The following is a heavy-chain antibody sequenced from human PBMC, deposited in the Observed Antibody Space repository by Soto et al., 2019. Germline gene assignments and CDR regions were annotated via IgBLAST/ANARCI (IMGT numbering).Heavy chain of an antibody. CDR1: GFTFSSYG. V-gene: IGHV3-33*01. Sequence: QVQLVESGGGVVQPGRSLRLSCAASGFTFSSYGMHWVRQAPGKGLEWVAVIWYDGSNKYYADSVKGRFTISRDNSKNTQYLQMNSLRAEDTAVYYCARDQCVSGGSCYVPRVIDYWGQGTLVTVSS. CDR3: ARDQCVSGGSCYVPRVIDY. D-gene: IGHD2-15*01. J-gene: IGHJ4*02. CDR2: IWYDGSNK.